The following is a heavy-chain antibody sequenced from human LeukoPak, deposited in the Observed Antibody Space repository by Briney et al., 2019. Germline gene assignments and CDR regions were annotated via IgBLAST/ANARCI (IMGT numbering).Heavy chain of an antibody. CDR2: ISYDGSNK. J-gene: IGHJ4*02. Sequence: GGSLRLSCAASGFTFSSYAMHWVRQAPGKGLEWVAVISYDGSNKYYADSVKGRFTISRDNSRNTLYLQMDSLRSEDTAVYYCARDFFPIVDSTWYEIGYWGQGTLVTVSS. V-gene: IGHV3-30-3*01. D-gene: IGHD2-21*01. CDR1: GFTFSSYA. CDR3: ARDFFPIVDSTWYEIGY.